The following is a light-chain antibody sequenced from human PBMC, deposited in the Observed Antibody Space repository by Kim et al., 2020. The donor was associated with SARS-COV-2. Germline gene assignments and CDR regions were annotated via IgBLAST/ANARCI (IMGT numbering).Light chain of an antibody. CDR2: RNT. J-gene: IGLJ2*01. Sequence: VSPGQTATITCSGERVGEKYACWYQQKPGQSPVLVIYRNTKRPSGIPERFSGSNSGNTATLTISGTQAMDEADHYCQAWDSSSGVVFGGGTQLTVL. CDR1: RVGEKY. V-gene: IGLV3-1*01. CDR3: QAWDSSSGVV.